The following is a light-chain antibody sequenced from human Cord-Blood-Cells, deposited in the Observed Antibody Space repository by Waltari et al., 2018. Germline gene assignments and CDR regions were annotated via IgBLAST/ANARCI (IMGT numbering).Light chain of an antibody. CDR2: WAS. V-gene: IGKV4-1*01. CDR3: QQYYSTLA. Sequence: DIVMTQSPDSLAVSLGERATINCKSSQSVLYSSNNKNYLAWYQQKPGQPPKLLIYWASTRESGVPDRFRGGGSGTDFTLTISSLQAEDVAVYYCQQYYSTLAFGQGTKVEIK. CDR1: QSVLYSSNNKNY. J-gene: IGKJ1*01.